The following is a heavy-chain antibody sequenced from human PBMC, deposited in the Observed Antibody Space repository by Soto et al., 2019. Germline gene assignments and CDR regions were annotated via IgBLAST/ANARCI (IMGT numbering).Heavy chain of an antibody. V-gene: IGHV1-69*01. CDR1: GDTFSSYS. CDR2: IIPIFAKP. D-gene: IGHD1-26*01. J-gene: IGHJ3*02. CDR3: AMGPGICNAVYI. Sequence: QVQLIQSGAELKRPGSSVKVSCKASGDTFSSYSITWLRQAPGQRLEWMGGIIPIFAKPTYAQKFQGRVAITADDSTITVYMELTSLTSEDTAVYYCAMGPGICNAVYIWGQGTPLSVSS.